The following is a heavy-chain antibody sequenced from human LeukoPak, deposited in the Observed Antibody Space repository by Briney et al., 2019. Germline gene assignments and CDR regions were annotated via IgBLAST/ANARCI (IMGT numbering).Heavy chain of an antibody. J-gene: IGHJ4*02. CDR1: GYSFTSYG. D-gene: IGHD6-13*01. CDR2: ISTYNGNT. CDR3: ARDSRAAAGTLDY. Sequence: ASVKVSCKASGYSFTSYGISWVRQAPGQGLEWMGWISTYNGNTNYAQKFQGRVTMTRDTSISTAYMELSRLRSDDTAVYYCARDSRAAAGTLDYWGQGTLVTVSS. V-gene: IGHV1-18*01.